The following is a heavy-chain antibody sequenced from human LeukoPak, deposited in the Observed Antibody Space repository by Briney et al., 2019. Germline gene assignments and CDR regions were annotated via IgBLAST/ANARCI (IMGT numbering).Heavy chain of an antibody. CDR1: GLTFSSYW. Sequence: GSLRLSCAASGLTFSSYWMHWVRQAPGKGLVWVSRINSDGSGTSYADSVKGRFTISRDNAKNTLYLQMNRLRAEDTAVYYCARGYSGSYRLGYWGQGTLVTASS. CDR3: ARGYSGSYRLGY. CDR2: INSDGSGT. D-gene: IGHD1-26*01. V-gene: IGHV3-74*01. J-gene: IGHJ4*02.